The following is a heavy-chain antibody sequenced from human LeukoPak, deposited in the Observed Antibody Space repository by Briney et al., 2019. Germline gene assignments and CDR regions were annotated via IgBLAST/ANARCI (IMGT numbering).Heavy chain of an antibody. V-gene: IGHV3-33*01. D-gene: IGHD3-10*01. CDR3: AREQSVFDNWLDP. Sequence: PGGSLRLSCEAPGFTFSHYGMHWVRQAPGKGLEWVAVTWYDESNEYYADSVKGRFTVSRNNSKNTLYLQMSSLRAEDTAIYYCAREQSVFDNWLDPWGQGTLVTVSS. J-gene: IGHJ5*02. CDR2: TWYDESNE. CDR1: GFTFSHYG.